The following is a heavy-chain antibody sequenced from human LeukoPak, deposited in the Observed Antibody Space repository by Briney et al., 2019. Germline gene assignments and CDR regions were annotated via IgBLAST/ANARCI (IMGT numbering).Heavy chain of an antibody. D-gene: IGHD5-12*01. CDR3: ARRDEEYSGYEWEDY. J-gene: IGHJ4*02. CDR2: IYTSGST. CDR1: GGSISSGSYY. Sequence: SQTLSLTCTVSGGSISSGSYYWSWIRQPAGKGLEWIGRIYTSGSTNYNPSLKSRVTISVDTSKNQFSLKLSSVTAADTAVYYCARRDEEYSGYEWEDYWGQGTLVTVSS. V-gene: IGHV4-61*02.